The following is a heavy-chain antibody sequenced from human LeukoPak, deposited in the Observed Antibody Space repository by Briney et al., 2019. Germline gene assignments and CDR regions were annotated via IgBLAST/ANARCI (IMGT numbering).Heavy chain of an antibody. CDR1: GFTLSNFE. D-gene: IGHD2-2*02. CDR3: SAVVPTAIGSSFDY. CDR2: ISSSGSTI. Sequence: QPGGSLRLSCAPSGFTLSNFEMNWVRQAPGKGLEWVSYISSSGSTISYADSVKGRFTTSRDNAKNSLYLQMHSLRAEDTAVYYCSAVVPTAIGSSFDYWGQGALVTVSS. V-gene: IGHV3-48*03. J-gene: IGHJ4*02.